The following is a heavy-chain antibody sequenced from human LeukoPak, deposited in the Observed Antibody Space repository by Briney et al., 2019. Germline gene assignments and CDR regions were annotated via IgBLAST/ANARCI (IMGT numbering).Heavy chain of an antibody. D-gene: IGHD5-24*01. Sequence: ASVKVSCKASGYTFTSHYMHWVRQSAGQRLEGRGIINPSGGSTSYAQKCQGRVTMNSDMSTITDHMEQSSLISEDTAVYYCARDTVELTTPGDYWGQGTLVTVSS. CDR1: GYTFTSHY. CDR2: INPSGGST. V-gene: IGHV1-46*01. J-gene: IGHJ4*02. CDR3: ARDTVELTTPGDY.